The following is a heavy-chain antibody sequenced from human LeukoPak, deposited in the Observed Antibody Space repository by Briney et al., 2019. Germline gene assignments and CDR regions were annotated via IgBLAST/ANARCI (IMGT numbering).Heavy chain of an antibody. V-gene: IGHV3-30*03. CDR1: GFTFSSYG. CDR2: ISYDGSNK. CDR3: ARDRGFSYGIDF. D-gene: IGHD5-18*01. Sequence: PGRSLPHSCAASGFTFSSYGMHWVRQAPGKGLEWVAVISYDGSNKYYADSVKGRFTISRDNAKKSLFLQVSSLRGEDTAVYYCARDRGFSYGIDFWGQGTLVTVSS. J-gene: IGHJ4*02.